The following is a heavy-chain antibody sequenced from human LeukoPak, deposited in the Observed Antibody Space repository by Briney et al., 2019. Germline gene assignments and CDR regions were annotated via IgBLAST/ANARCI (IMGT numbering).Heavy chain of an antibody. CDR3: AKDIAGGYDSSGWFDP. CDR2: IGWDGGST. V-gene: IGHV3-43D*03. D-gene: IGHD3-22*01. CDR1: GFTFDDYA. Sequence: PGGSLRLSCAASGFTFDDYAMHWVRHAPGKGLEWVSLIGWDGGSTYYADSVKGRFTISRDNSKNSLYLQMNSLRAEDTALYYCAKDIAGGYDSSGWFDPWGQGTLVTVSS. J-gene: IGHJ5*02.